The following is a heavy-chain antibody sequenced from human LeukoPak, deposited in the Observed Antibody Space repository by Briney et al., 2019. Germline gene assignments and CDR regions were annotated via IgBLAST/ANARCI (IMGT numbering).Heavy chain of an antibody. J-gene: IGHJ4*02. CDR2: IYYSGST. D-gene: IGHD3-22*01. CDR1: RGSISSYY. Sequence: SETLSLTCTVSRGSISSYYWSCIRQPPEQGLEWIGYIYYSGSTDYNTSLKSRVNISVDTSKNQFSLKLSSVTAADTAVYFCARVRVSSGSRPWYFDYWGQGTLVSVSS. V-gene: IGHV4-59*01. CDR3: ARVRVSSGSRPWYFDY.